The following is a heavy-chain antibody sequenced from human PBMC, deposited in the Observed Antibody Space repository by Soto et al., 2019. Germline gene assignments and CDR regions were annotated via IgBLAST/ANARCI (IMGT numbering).Heavy chain of an antibody. V-gene: IGHV3-74*03. CDR3: AREAGYCSRTSCYRRAVDT. J-gene: IGHJ3*02. CDR2: INTDGATS. Sequence: EVQLVESGGDLVQPGGSLRLSCAASGFTFSGHWMHWVRQVPGKGLEWVSRINTDGATSTYADSVKGRFTISRDNAKNTLYLQMSALGAEDTALYYCAREAGYCSRTSCYRRAVDTWCQGTTVTVSS. D-gene: IGHD2-2*01. CDR1: GFTFSGHW.